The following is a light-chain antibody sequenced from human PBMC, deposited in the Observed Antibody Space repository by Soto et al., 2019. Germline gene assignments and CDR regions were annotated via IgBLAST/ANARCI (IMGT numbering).Light chain of an antibody. CDR1: SSNIGACND. CDR3: LSFDSRLSVV. V-gene: IGLV1-40*01. J-gene: IGLJ2*01. CDR2: GNT. Sequence: QSVLTQPPSVSGAPGQRVTISCTGSSSNIGACNDVHCYQQLPGRARKLLIYGNTNRPSGVPDRFSGTKSGTSASLASTVLEAEDEADYYCLSFDSRLSVVFGGGTQLTVL.